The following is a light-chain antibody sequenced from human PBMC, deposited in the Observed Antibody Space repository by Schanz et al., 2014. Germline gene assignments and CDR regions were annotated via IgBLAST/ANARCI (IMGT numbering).Light chain of an antibody. CDR2: EVS. CDR1: SSDVGGYNY. V-gene: IGLV2-11*01. J-gene: IGLJ3*02. CDR3: CSYAGDNTLR. Sequence: QSALTQPRSVSGSPGQSVTISCTGTSSDVGGYNYVSWYQLHPGKAPKLMIYEVSKRPSGVSTRFSGSKSGNTASLTISGLQAEDEADYYCCSYAGDNTLRFGGGTKLTVL.